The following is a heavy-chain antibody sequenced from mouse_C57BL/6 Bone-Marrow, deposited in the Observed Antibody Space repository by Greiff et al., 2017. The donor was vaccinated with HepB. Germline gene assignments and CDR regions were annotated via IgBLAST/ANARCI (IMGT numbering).Heavy chain of an antibody. CDR2: ISDGGSYT. D-gene: IGHD1-1*01. CDR1: GFTFSSYA. J-gene: IGHJ2*01. Sequence: EVHLVESGGGLVKPGGSLKLSCAASGFTFSSYAMSWVRQTPEKRLEWVATISDGGSYTYYPDNVKGRFTISRDNAKNNLYLQMSHLKSEDTAMYYCARALPYYYGSSPPYYFDYWGQGTTLTVSS. V-gene: IGHV5-4*01. CDR3: ARALPYYYGSSPPYYFDY.